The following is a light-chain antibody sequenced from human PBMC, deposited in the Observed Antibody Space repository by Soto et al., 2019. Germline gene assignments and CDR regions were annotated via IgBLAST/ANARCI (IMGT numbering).Light chain of an antibody. V-gene: IGKV3D-20*02. J-gene: IGKJ1*01. CDR2: GAS. CDR1: QSVSSSY. CDR3: QQRYNWPPT. Sequence: EILLTQSPGTLSWSPGERSALSCRASQSVSSSYLAWYQQKPGQAPRLLIYGASSRATGIPARFSGSGSGTDFTLTINSLEPEDFALYYCQQRYNWPPTFGQGTKVDIK.